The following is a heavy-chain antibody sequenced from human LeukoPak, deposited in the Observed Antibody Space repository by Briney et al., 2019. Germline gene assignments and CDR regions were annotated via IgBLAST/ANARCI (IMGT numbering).Heavy chain of an antibody. D-gene: IGHD6-13*01. CDR2: IRQDGGEI. V-gene: IGHV3-7*01. Sequence: GESLRLSCTGSGFMFNAYWMTWVRKAPGMGLEWVGNIRQDGGEIFYVDSVRGRFTISRDNAKNTLYLQMNSLRAEDTAVYYCAREEGAAAGISFDYWGQGTLVTVSS. CDR3: AREEGAAAGISFDY. J-gene: IGHJ4*02. CDR1: GFMFNAYW.